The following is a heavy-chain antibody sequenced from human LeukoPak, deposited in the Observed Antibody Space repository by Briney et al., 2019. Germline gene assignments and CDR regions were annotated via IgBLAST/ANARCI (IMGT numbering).Heavy chain of an antibody. Sequence: GASVKVSCKASGYTFTSYGISWVRQAPGQGLGWMGWISAYNGNTNYAQKHQGRVTMTTDTSTSTAYMELRSLRSDDTAVYYCARDGIVVVPAASSPRSYGMDVWGQGTTVTVSS. CDR1: GYTFTSYG. D-gene: IGHD2-2*01. CDR2: ISAYNGNT. CDR3: ARDGIVVVPAASSPRSYGMDV. V-gene: IGHV1-18*01. J-gene: IGHJ6*02.